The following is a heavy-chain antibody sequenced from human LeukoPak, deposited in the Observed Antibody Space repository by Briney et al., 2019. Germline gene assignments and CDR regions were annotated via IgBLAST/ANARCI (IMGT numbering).Heavy chain of an antibody. CDR3: ARNGVVAAAGLFDY. D-gene: IGHD6-13*01. CDR1: GCSIRSFY. Sequence: SDTLSLTCTVSGCSIRSFYWSWIRQPPGKGLEWIGYIYYSESANYNPSLKSRVTISVDTSKNQFPLKLSSVTAADTAVYYCARNGVVAAAGLFDYWGQGSLVTVSS. V-gene: IGHV4-59*07. CDR2: IYYSESA. J-gene: IGHJ4*02.